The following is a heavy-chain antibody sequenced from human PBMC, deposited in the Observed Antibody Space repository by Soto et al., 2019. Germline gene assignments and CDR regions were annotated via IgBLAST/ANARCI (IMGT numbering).Heavy chain of an antibody. CDR1: GGSINSAGYY. Sequence: QVQLQESGPGLVKPSETLSLTCIVSGGSINSAGYYWSWVRQPPGKGLEWIGNIYYSGRTYYNPSLKTRFSIEVHTSNNHFSLTLRSVTPADTAVYFGARLPSIINYPMDVWGQGTTVTVSS. CDR2: IYYSGRT. V-gene: IGHV4-31*03. J-gene: IGHJ6*02. D-gene: IGHD3-10*01. CDR3: ARLPSIINYPMDV.